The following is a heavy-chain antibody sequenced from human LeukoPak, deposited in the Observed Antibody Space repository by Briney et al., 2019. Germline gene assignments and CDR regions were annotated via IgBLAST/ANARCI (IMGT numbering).Heavy chain of an antibody. CDR3: ASDWRSSGWYALYYYYYGMDV. J-gene: IGHJ6*02. CDR1: GYTFTSYG. V-gene: IGHV1-18*01. Sequence: ASVKVSCKASGYTFTSYGIIWVRQAPGQGLEWMGWISAYNGNTNYAQKLQGRVTMTTDTSTSTAYMELRSLRSDDTAVYYCASDWRSSGWYALYYYYYGMDVWGQGTTVTVSS. CDR2: ISAYNGNT. D-gene: IGHD6-19*01.